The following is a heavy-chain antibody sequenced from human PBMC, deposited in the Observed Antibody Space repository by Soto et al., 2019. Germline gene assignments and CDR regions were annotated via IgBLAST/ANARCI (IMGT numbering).Heavy chain of an antibody. J-gene: IGHJ4*02. CDR3: ARGMTTVTTIGFDY. Sequence: PGGSLRLSCAASGFTFSSYSMNWVRQAPGKGLEWVSSISSSSSYIYYADSVKGRFTISRDNAKNSLYLQMNSLRAEDTAVYYCARGMTTVTTIGFDYWGQGTLVTVSS. CDR2: ISSSSSYI. D-gene: IGHD4-17*01. V-gene: IGHV3-21*01. CDR1: GFTFSSYS.